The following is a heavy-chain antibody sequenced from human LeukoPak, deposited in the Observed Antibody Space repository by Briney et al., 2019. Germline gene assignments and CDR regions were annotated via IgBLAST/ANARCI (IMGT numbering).Heavy chain of an antibody. V-gene: IGHV4-61*02. D-gene: IGHD5-18*01. CDR2: IYTSGST. CDR3: ARQVDTAMDYYYYMDV. J-gene: IGHJ6*03. Sequence: PSETLSLTCTVSGGSISSGSYYWSWIRQPAGKGLEWIGRIYTSGSTNYNPSLKSRVTISVDTSKNQFSLKLSSVTAADTAVYYCARQVDTAMDYYYYMDVWGKGTTVTVSS. CDR1: GGSISSGSYY.